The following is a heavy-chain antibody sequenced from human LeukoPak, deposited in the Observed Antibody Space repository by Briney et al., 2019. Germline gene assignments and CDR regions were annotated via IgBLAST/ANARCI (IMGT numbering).Heavy chain of an antibody. D-gene: IGHD3-10*01. CDR3: TRDLLAGDYSGSGNLGY. J-gene: IGHJ4*02. V-gene: IGHV3-49*04. CDR2: IRSKAYGGTT. Sequence: PGRSLRLSCTASGFTFGDYAMSWVRQAPGKGLEWVGFIRSKAYGGTTENAASVKGRFTISRDDSKSIAYLQMNSLKTEDTAVYYCTRDLLAGDYSGSGNLGYWGQGTLVTVSS. CDR1: GFTFGDYA.